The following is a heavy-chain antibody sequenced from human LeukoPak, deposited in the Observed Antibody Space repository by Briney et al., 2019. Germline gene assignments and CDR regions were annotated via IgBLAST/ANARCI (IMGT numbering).Heavy chain of an antibody. D-gene: IGHD7-27*01. CDR3: AKDFSNWAFDY. J-gene: IGHJ4*02. Sequence: GWSLRLSCAASGFTFSSYGMHWVRQAPGKGLEWVAVISYDGSNKYYADSVKGRFTISRDNSKNTLYLQMNSLRAEDTAVYYCAKDFSNWAFDYWGQGTLVTVSS. CDR1: GFTFSSYG. CDR2: ISYDGSNK. V-gene: IGHV3-30*18.